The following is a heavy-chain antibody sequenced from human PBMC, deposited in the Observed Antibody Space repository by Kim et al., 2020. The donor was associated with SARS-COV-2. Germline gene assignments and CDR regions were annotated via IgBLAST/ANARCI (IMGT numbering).Heavy chain of an antibody. CDR1: GFTFSSYW. Sequence: GGSLRLSCAASGFTFSSYWMSWVRQAPGKGLEWVANIKQDGSEKYYVDSVKGRFTISRDNAKNSLYLQMNSLRAEDTAVYYCARGAGVGATTPYYYYGMDVWGQGTTVTVSS. CDR3: ARGAGVGATTPYYYYGMDV. V-gene: IGHV3-7*03. J-gene: IGHJ6*02. D-gene: IGHD1-26*01. CDR2: IKQDGSEK.